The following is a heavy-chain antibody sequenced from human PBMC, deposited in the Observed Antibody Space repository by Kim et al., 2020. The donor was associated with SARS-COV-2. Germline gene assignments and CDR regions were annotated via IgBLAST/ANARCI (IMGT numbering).Heavy chain of an antibody. Sequence: ASVKVSCKASGYTFTSYGISWVRQAPGQGLEWMGWISAYNGNTNYAQKLQGRVTMTTDTSTSTAYMELRSLRSDDTAVYYCATLVDTAMVVDAFDIWGQGTMVTVSS. CDR2: ISAYNGNT. J-gene: IGHJ3*02. CDR3: ATLVDTAMVVDAFDI. D-gene: IGHD5-18*01. V-gene: IGHV1-18*01. CDR1: GYTFTSYG.